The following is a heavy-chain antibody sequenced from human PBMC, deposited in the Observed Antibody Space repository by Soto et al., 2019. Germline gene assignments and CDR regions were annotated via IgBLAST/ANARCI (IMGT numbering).Heavy chain of an antibody. J-gene: IGHJ6*03. CDR1: GFTFDDYG. D-gene: IGHD1-1*01. CDR2: ISWNSGSL. CDR3: AKDAQLGFYHIDV. V-gene: IGHV3-9*01. Sequence: GGSLRLSCAASGFTFDDYGMHWARQAPGKGLEWVSGISWNSGSLGYADSVKGRFTISRDNAKNSLYLQMNSLRAEDTALYYCAKDAQLGFYHIDVWGKGTTVTVSS.